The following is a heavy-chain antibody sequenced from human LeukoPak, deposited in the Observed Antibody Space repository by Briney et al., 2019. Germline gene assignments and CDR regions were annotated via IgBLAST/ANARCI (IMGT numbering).Heavy chain of an antibody. Sequence: PGGSLRLSCAASGFTFSSYGMHWVRQASGKGLEWVAVIWYDGSTEYYGDSVKGRFTISRDNSKNTLYLQMNSLRAEDTAVYYCARDRVAVSGHVGYWGQGTLVTVSS. CDR3: ARDRVAVSGHVGY. J-gene: IGHJ4*02. D-gene: IGHD6-19*01. CDR1: GFTFSSYG. CDR2: IWYDGSTE. V-gene: IGHV3-33*01.